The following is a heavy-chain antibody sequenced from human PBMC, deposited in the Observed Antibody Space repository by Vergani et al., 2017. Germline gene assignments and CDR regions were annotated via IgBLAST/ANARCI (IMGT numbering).Heavy chain of an antibody. D-gene: IGHD3-22*01. J-gene: IGHJ6*02. Sequence: EVQLVESGGGFVQPGGSLRLSCAASGFTFSSYWMHWVRQAPGKGLVWVSRINSDGSSTSYADSVKGRFTISRDNAKNTLYLQMNSLRAEDTAVYYCARAAYDSSGYYFDYYYYGMDVWGQGP. CDR2: INSDGSST. V-gene: IGHV3-74*01. CDR1: GFTFSSYW. CDR3: ARAAYDSSGYYFDYYYYGMDV.